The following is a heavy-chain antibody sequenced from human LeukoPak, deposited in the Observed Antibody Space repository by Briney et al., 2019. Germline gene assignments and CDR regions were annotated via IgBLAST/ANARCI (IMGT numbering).Heavy chain of an antibody. CDR1: GGTISSYY. V-gene: IGHV4-59*08. CDR2: IHDSGST. CDR3: ARWWYYDFWSATREGAFDI. D-gene: IGHD3-3*01. Sequence: SETLSLTCTVSGGTISSYYWNWIRQPPGKGLEWIGYIHDSGSTKYNPSLKSRVTISVDTSKKQLSLRLSSVTAADTAVYYCARWWYYDFWSATREGAFDIWGQGTMVTVSS. J-gene: IGHJ3*02.